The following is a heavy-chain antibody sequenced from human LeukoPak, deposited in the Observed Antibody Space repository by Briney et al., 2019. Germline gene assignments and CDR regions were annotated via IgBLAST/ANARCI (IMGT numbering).Heavy chain of an antibody. CDR2: IYHSGST. CDR3: ASKRLASDAFDI. CDR1: GYSISGGYY. Sequence: SETLSLTCAVSGYSISGGYYWGWIRQPPGKGLGWIGSIYHSGSTYYNPSLKSRVTISVDTSKNQFSLKLSSVTAADTAVYYCASKRLASDAFDIWGQGTMVTVSS. V-gene: IGHV4-38-2*01. J-gene: IGHJ3*02. D-gene: IGHD1-26*01.